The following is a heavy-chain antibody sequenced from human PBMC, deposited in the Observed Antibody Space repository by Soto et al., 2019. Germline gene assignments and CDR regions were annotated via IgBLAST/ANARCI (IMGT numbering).Heavy chain of an antibody. CDR3: ARGHRGVLRFLEWSQVLHAFDI. CDR1: GGSVSSGSYY. V-gene: IGHV4-39*07. D-gene: IGHD3-3*01. J-gene: IGHJ3*02. Sequence: SETLSLTCTVSGGSVSSGSYYWSWIRQPPGKGLEWIGEINHSGSTNYNPSLKSRVTISVDTSKNQFSLKLSSVTAADTAVYYCARGHRGVLRFLEWSQVLHAFDIWGQGTMVTVSS. CDR2: INHSGST.